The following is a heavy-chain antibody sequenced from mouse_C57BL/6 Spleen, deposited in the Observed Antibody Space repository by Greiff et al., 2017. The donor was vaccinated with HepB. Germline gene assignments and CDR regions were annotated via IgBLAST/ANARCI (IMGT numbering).Heavy chain of an antibody. CDR2: IWSGGST. Sequence: QVQLKESGPGLVQPSQSLSITCTVSGFSLTSYGVHWVRQSPGKGLEWLGVIWSGGSTDYNAAFISRLSISKDNSKSQVFFKMNSLQADDTAIYYCARNTVGVEGYWYFDVWGTGTTVTVSS. V-gene: IGHV2-2*01. D-gene: IGHD1-1*01. CDR1: GFSLTSYG. J-gene: IGHJ1*03. CDR3: ARNTVGVEGYWYFDV.